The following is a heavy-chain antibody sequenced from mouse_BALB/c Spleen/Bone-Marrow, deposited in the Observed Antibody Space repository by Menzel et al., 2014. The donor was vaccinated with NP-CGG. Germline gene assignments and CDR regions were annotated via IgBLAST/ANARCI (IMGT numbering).Heavy chain of an antibody. CDR1: GYTFTDYA. CDR2: ISTYSGNT. Sequence: VKLQESGPELVRPGVSVKISCEGSGYTFTDYAMHWVKQSHAKSLEWIGVISTYSGNTNYNQKFKGKATMTVDKSSSTAYMELARLTSEDSAIYYCARSYYGNYYAMDYWGQGTSVTVSS. D-gene: IGHD2-10*01. CDR3: ARSYYGNYYAMDY. J-gene: IGHJ4*01. V-gene: IGHV1-67*01.